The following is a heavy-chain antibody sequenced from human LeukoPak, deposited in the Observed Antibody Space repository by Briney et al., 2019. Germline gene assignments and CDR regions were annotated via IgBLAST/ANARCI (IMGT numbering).Heavy chain of an antibody. CDR1: GYTFRNYG. CDR3: ARDPTNTSGYYAYFDY. J-gene: IGHJ4*02. Sequence: ASVKVSCKASGYTFRNYGITWVRQAPGQGLEWMGWISAYNGDTHYAQNLQGRVTMTTDTSTSTAYMELRSLRSDDTAVYYCARDPTNTSGYYAYFDYWGQGTLVTVCS. V-gene: IGHV1-18*01. CDR2: ISAYNGDT. D-gene: IGHD5-12*01.